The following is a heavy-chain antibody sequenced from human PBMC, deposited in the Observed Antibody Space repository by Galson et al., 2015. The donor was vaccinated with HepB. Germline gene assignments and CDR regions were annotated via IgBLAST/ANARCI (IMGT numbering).Heavy chain of an antibody. Sequence: SLRLSCAASGFTFSNYALHWVRQAPGKGLEWVALVSYDGSKRDYADSAKGRFTISRDNSKNSLYLQMNSLRVEDTAVYYCANSPAYDILTGYWGFFENWGQGTLVTVSS. V-gene: IGHV3-30*04. J-gene: IGHJ4*02. CDR3: ANSPAYDILTGYWGFFEN. CDR1: GFTFSNYA. CDR2: VSYDGSKR. D-gene: IGHD3-9*01.